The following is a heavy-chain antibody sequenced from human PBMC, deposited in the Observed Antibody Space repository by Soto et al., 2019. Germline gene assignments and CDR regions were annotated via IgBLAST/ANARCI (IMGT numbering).Heavy chain of an antibody. CDR1: GYTFTGYY. CDR2: INPNSGGT. J-gene: IGHJ3*02. V-gene: IGHV1-2*04. D-gene: IGHD5-12*01. CDR3: ASSFPLTNSRYTAFDI. Sequence: ASVKVSCKASGYTFTGYYMHWVRQAPGQGLEWMGWINPNSGGTNYTQKFQGWVTMTRDTSISTAYMELSRLRSDDTAVYYCASSFPLTNSRYTAFDIWGKGTMVTGSS.